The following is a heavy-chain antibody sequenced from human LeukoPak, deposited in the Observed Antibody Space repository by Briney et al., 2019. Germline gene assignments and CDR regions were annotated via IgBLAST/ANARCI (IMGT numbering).Heavy chain of an antibody. CDR1: GFTFSTYW. Sequence: PGGSLRLSCAASGFTFSTYWLHWVRQAPGKGLLWVSRINGDGTSTKYADSVKGRFPISRDNARHTMYLQMNSLRAEDTAVYYCARASTTVPNLLDYWGQGTLVTVSS. CDR3: ARASTTVPNLLDY. J-gene: IGHJ4*02. CDR2: INGDGTST. D-gene: IGHD4-17*01. V-gene: IGHV3-74*03.